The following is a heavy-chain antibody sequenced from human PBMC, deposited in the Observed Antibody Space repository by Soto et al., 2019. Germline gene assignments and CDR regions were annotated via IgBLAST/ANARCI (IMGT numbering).Heavy chain of an antibody. CDR3: ARENTWIQLHGFDY. CDR1: GFTFSSYA. V-gene: IGHV3-30-3*01. CDR2: ISYDGSNK. Sequence: QVQLVESGGGVVQPGRSLRLSCAASGFTFSSYAMHWVRQAPGKGLEWVAVISYDGSNKYYADSVKSRFTISRDNSKNTLYLQMKSLRAEDTAVYYCARENTWIQLHGFDYWGQGTLVTVSS. J-gene: IGHJ4*02. D-gene: IGHD5-18*01.